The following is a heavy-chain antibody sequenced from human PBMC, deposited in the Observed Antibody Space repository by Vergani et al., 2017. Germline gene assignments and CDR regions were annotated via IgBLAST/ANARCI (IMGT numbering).Heavy chain of an antibody. Sequence: QVQLVESGGGVVQRGGSLRLSCATSGFPLRNYDMQWIRQGPGKGLEFVAFIQFDGSNQYYADSVKGRFTLSRDFSKNTLYLQMNSLRTDDTATYYCAKHFRGWGIDYWGQGTTVTVSS. D-gene: IGHD3-16*01. CDR1: GFPLRNYD. CDR3: AKHFRGWGIDY. V-gene: IGHV3-30*02. J-gene: IGHJ4*02. CDR2: IQFDGSNQ.